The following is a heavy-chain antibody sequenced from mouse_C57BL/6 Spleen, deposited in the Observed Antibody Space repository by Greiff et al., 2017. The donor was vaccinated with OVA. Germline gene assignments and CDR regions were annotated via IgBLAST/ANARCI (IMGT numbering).Heavy chain of an antibody. CDR1: GYAFSSSW. V-gene: IGHV1-82*01. Sequence: VQLQQSGPELVKPGASVKISCKASGYAFSSSWMNWVKQRPGKGLEWIGRIYPGDGDTNYNGKFKGKATLTADKSSSTAYMQLSSLTSEDSAVYFGARAYGNYEDYYAMDYWGQGTSVTVSS. J-gene: IGHJ4*01. D-gene: IGHD2-1*01. CDR2: IYPGDGDT. CDR3: ARAYGNYEDYYAMDY.